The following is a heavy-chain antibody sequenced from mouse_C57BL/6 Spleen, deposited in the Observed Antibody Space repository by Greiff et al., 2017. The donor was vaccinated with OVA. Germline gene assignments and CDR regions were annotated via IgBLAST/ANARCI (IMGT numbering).Heavy chain of an antibody. Sequence: LVESGAELVKPGASVKLSYKASGYTFTSYWMHWVKQRPGQGLEWIGMIHPNSGSTNYNQKFKGKSTLTVDKSSSTAYMQLSSLTSEDSAVYYCARRDYSNYDYFDYWGQGTTLTVSS. CDR3: ARRDYSNYDYFDY. CDR2: IHPNSGST. CDR1: GYTFTSYW. V-gene: IGHV1-64*01. D-gene: IGHD2-5*01. J-gene: IGHJ2*01.